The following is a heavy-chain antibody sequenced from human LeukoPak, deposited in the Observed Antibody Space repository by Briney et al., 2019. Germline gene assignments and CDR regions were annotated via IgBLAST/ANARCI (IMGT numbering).Heavy chain of an antibody. J-gene: IGHJ5*02. Sequence: SETLSLTCAVYGGSCSGHYWTWIRQPPGKGLEWIGEVNHGGSTNYNPSLKSRVTISVDTSNNQFSLKLNSVTAADTAVYYCARRTDCSTISCYLIGWFDPWGQGTLVTVSS. CDR1: GGSCSGHY. D-gene: IGHD2-2*01. CDR2: VNHGGST. CDR3: ARRTDCSTISCYLIGWFDP. V-gene: IGHV4-34*01.